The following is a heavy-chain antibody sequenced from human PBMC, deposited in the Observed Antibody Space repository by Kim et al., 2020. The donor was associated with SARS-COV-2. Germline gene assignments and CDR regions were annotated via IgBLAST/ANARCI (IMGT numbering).Heavy chain of an antibody. J-gene: IGHJ4*02. CDR1: GYTFTSYA. D-gene: IGHD5-12*01. CDR2: INAGNGNT. V-gene: IGHV1-3*01. Sequence: ASVKVSCKSSGYTFTSYAMHWVRQAPGQRLEWMGWINAGNGNTKYSQKFQGRVTITRDTSASTAYMELSSLRSEDTAVYYCAREGSTPTNIVATIEGGGYFDYWGQGTLVTVSS. CDR3: AREGSTPTNIVATIEGGGYFDY.